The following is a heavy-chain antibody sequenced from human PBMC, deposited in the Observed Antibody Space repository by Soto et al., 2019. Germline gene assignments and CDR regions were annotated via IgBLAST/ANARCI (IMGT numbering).Heavy chain of an antibody. V-gene: IGHV3-21*01. CDR3: AREVHDYGDYGADYYYYYMDV. J-gene: IGHJ6*03. D-gene: IGHD4-17*01. CDR1: GFTFSSYS. CDR2: ISSSSSYI. Sequence: GGSLRLSCAASGFTFSSYSMNWVRQAPGKGLEWVSSISSSSSYIYYADSVKGRFTISRDNAKNSLYLQMNSLRAEDTAVYYCAREVHDYGDYGADYYYYYMDVWGKGTTVTVSS.